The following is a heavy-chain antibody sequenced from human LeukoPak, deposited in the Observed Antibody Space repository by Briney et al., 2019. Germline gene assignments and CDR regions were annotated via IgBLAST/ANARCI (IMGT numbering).Heavy chain of an antibody. CDR1: GGSISSGGYY. V-gene: IGHV4-31*03. D-gene: IGHD3-10*01. CDR2: IYYSGST. CDR3: ARLRYYYGSGSYPTHDY. J-gene: IGHJ4*02. Sequence: SETLSLTCTVSGGSISSGGYYWSWIRQHPGKGLEWIGYIYYSGSTYYNPSLKSRVTISVDTSKNQFSLKLSSVTAADTAVYYCARLRYYYGSGSYPTHDYWGQGTLITVSS.